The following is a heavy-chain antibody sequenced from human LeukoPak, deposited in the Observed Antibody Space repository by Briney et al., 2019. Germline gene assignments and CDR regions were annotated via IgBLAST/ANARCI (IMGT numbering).Heavy chain of an antibody. V-gene: IGHV1-2*06. CDR1: GYTFTGYY. CDR3: ARVGYSYGYDFDY. D-gene: IGHD5-18*01. Sequence: ASVKVSCKASGYTFTGYYMHWVRQAPGQGREWMGRINPNSGGTNYAQKFQGRVTMTRDTSISTAYMELSGLRSDDTAVYYCARVGYSYGYDFDYWGQGTLVTVSS. J-gene: IGHJ4*02. CDR2: INPNSGGT.